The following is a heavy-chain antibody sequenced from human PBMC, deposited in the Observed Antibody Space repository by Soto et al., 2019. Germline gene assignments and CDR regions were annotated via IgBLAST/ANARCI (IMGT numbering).Heavy chain of an antibody. V-gene: IGHV4-31*03. CDR3: ARVRVTDSIVVVPAATDY. J-gene: IGHJ4*02. D-gene: IGHD2-2*01. CDR2: IYYSGST. Sequence: QVQLQESGPGLVKPSQTLSLTCTVSGGSISSGGYYWSWIRQHPGKGLEWIGYIYYSGSTYYNPSLKSRVTISVDTSKNQFSLKLSSVTAADTAVYYCARVRVTDSIVVVPAATDYWGQGTLVTVSS. CDR1: GGSISSGGYY.